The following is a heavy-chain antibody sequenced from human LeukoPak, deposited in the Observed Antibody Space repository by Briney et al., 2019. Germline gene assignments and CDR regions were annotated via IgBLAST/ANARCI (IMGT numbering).Heavy chain of an antibody. CDR1: GFTFSSHW. Sequence: GGSLRLSCAASGFTFSSHWMHWVSQAPGKGMVWVSRINNDGSRTTYADSVKGRFTISRDNAKKTLYLQMNSLRAEDTAVYFCAREDYNDSGWYFDLWGRGTLVTVSS. D-gene: IGHD4-17*01. CDR2: INNDGSRT. J-gene: IGHJ2*01. V-gene: IGHV3-74*01. CDR3: AREDYNDSGWYFDL.